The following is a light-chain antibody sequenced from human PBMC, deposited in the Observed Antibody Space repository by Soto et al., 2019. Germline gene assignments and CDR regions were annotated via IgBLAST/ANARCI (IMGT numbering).Light chain of an antibody. J-gene: IGKJ1*01. V-gene: IGKV3-20*01. CDR1: QSLSSSY. CDR2: GST. CDR3: QQHGSSRT. Sequence: ELVLTSSPGSLSLSPGDRATLSCRARQSLSSSYLAWYQQQPGQAPRLLNYGSTSRASVIPNRFSGSGSGTDFTPTSSRLAPEDLAVYYCQQHGSSRTFGQGTKVDI.